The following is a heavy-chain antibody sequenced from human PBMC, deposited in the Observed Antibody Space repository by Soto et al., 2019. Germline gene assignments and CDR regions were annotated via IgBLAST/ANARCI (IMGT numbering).Heavy chain of an antibody. CDR2: ISYDGSNK. CDR3: AKDLQWELPPDYYGMDV. Sequence: GGSLRLSCAASGFTFSSYVMHWVRQAPGKGLEWVAVISYDGSNKYYADSVKGRFTISRDNSKNTLYLQMNSLRAEDTAVYYCAKDLQWELPPDYYGMDVWGQGTTVTVSS. V-gene: IGHV3-30*18. D-gene: IGHD1-26*01. J-gene: IGHJ6*02. CDR1: GFTFSSYV.